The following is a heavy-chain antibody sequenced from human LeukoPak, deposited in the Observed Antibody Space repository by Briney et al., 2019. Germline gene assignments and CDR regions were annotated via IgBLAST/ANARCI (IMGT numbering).Heavy chain of an antibody. D-gene: IGHD3-3*01. V-gene: IGHV4-34*01. J-gene: IGHJ4*02. CDR1: XXSFSGYY. CDR2: INHSGST. CDR3: ASGGVAMGY. Sequence: SXXLSLTCXXYXXSFSGYYWSWIRQPPGKGLEWIGEINHSGSTNYNPSLKSRVTISVDTSKNQFSLKLSSVTAADTAVYYCASGGVAMGYWGQGTLVIVSS.